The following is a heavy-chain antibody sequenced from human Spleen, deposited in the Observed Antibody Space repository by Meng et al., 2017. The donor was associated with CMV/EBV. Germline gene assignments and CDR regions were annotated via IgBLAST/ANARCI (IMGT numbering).Heavy chain of an antibody. CDR2: INSDGSST. CDR3: AREGSGQTLVVPAAIGYSTYGMDV. CDR1: GFTISSYW. J-gene: IGHJ6*02. Sequence: GESLKISCAASGFTISSYWMHWVRQAPGKGLVWVSRINSDGSSTSYADSVKGRFTISRDNAKNTLYLQMNSLRAEDTAVYYCAREGSGQTLVVPAAIGYSTYGMDVWGQGTTVTVSS. D-gene: IGHD2-2*01. V-gene: IGHV3-74*01.